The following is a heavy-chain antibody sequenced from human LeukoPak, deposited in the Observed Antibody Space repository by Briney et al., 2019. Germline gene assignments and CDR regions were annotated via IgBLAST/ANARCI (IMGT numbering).Heavy chain of an antibody. CDR2: IYTSRST. D-gene: IGHD3-22*01. CDR3: ARGRLATYYYDSSGYYSIDY. V-gene: IGHV4-4*07. Sequence: SETLSLTCTVSGGSISSYYWSWIRQPAGKGLEWIGRIYTSRSTNYNPSLKSRVTMSVDTSKNQFSLKLSSVTAADTAVYYCARGRLATYYYDSSGYYSIDYWGQGTLVTVSS. J-gene: IGHJ4*02. CDR1: GGSISSYY.